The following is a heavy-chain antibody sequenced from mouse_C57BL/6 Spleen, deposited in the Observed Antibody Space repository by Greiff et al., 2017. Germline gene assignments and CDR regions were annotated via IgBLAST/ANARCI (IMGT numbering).Heavy chain of an antibody. CDR2: ISSGGDYI. Sequence: EVMLVESGEGLVKPGGSLKLSCAASGFTFSSYAMSWVRQTPEKRLEWVAYISSGGDYIYYADTVKGRFTISRDNARNTLYLQMSSLKSEDTAMYYCTRGDYGSALDYWGQGTTLTVSS. CDR3: TRGDYGSALDY. J-gene: IGHJ2*01. CDR1: GFTFSSYA. D-gene: IGHD1-1*01. V-gene: IGHV5-9-1*02.